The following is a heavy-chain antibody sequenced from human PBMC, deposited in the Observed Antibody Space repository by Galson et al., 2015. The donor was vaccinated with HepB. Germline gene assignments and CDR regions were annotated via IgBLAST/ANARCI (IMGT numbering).Heavy chain of an antibody. D-gene: IGHD5-24*01. CDR1: GDSVSSNRAA. CDR3: ARVGPGRDGYNYGALDI. Sequence: CAISGDSVSSNRAAWNWIRQSPSRGLEWLGRTLYRPKWSFDYAPSVASRIIINPDTSKNQVSLQLNSVTPEDTAVYYCARVGPGRDGYNYGALDIWAQGTMVTVSS. CDR2: TLYRPKWSF. V-gene: IGHV6-1*01. J-gene: IGHJ3*02.